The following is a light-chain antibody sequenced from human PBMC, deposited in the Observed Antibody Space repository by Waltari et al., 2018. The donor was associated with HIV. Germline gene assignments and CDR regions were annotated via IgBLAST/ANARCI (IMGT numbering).Light chain of an antibody. CDR3: VGWDSRLRGYV. CDR1: SSNIENDN. CDR2: KAT. J-gene: IGLJ1*01. Sequence: QSVLTQPPSASGAPGQRVTISCSGSSSNIENDNVYWYQQFPGAAPKLLIYKATQRPSGVPDRFTGSKSGTSASLAIGGLRSDDEADYYCVGWDSRLRGYVFGAGTKVTVL. V-gene: IGLV1-47*01.